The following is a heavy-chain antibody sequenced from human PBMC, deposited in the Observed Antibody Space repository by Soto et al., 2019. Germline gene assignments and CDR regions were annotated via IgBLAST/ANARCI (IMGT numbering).Heavy chain of an antibody. CDR1: GYTFTGYY. CDR3: ARDQQLARKKDYYYDDGMDV. D-gene: IGHD6-6*01. CDR2: INPNSGGT. J-gene: IGHJ6*02. V-gene: IGHV1-2*02. Sequence: GASVKVSCKASGYTFTGYYMHWVRQAPGQGLEWMGWINPNSGGTNYAQKFQGRVTMTRDTSISTAYMELSRLRSDDTAVYYCARDQQLARKKDYYYDDGMDVWGQGTTVTVSS.